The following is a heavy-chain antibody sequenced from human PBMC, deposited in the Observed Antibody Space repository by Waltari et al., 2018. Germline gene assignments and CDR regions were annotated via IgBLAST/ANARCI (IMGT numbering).Heavy chain of an antibody. CDR1: GYNFTDFV. J-gene: IGHJ4*02. CDR3: ARSGGGTTTFGVAE. V-gene: IGHV1-2*06. D-gene: IGHD3-3*01. Sequence: QVQLVQSGAEVKKSGASVKVSCKASGYNFTDFVIHWVRQAPGQGLEWMGRINPNSGDTSYAQRFQGRVTMTGDTSITTAYMELTGLRSDDTAIYYCARSGGGTTTFGVAEWGQGSLVTVSS. CDR2: INPNSGDT.